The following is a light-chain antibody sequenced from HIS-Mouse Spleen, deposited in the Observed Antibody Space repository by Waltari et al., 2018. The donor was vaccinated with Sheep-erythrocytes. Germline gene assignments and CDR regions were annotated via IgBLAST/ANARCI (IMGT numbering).Light chain of an antibody. J-gene: IGLJ1*01. Sequence: QSALTQPRSVSGSPGQSVTISCNGTSSDVGGYNYVSWYQQHPGKAHKLMIYDVSKRPSGVPDRFSGSKSGNTASLTISGLQAEDEADYYCCSYAGSYNHVFATGTKVTVL. CDR2: DVS. V-gene: IGLV2-11*01. CDR3: CSYAGSYNHV. CDR1: SSDVGGYNY.